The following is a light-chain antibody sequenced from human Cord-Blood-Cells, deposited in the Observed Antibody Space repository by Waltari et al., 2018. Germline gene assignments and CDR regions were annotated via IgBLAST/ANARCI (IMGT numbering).Light chain of an antibody. CDR3: QQRSNWPPLT. CDR2: DAS. J-gene: IGKJ4*01. Sequence: EIVLTQSPATLSLSPGARATLSCRASQSVSSYVACDQQKPGQAPRLLIYDASNRATGIPARFSGSGSGTDFTLTISSLEPEDFAVYYCQQRSNWPPLTFGGGTKVEIK. V-gene: IGKV3-11*01. CDR1: QSVSSY.